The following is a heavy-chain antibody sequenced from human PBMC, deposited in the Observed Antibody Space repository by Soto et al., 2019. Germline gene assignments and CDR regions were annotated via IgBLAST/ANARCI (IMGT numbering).Heavy chain of an antibody. D-gene: IGHD2-2*01. V-gene: IGHV4-59*01. CDR3: ARKGCSSTSCYLLDV. CDR1: GGSIRSYY. J-gene: IGHJ6*02. Sequence: PSETLSLTCTVSGGSIRSYYWSWIRQPPGKGLEWIGYIYYSGSTNYNPSLKSRVTISVDTSKNQFSLKLSSVTAADTAVYYCARKGCSSTSCYLLDVWGQGTTVTVSS. CDR2: IYYSGST.